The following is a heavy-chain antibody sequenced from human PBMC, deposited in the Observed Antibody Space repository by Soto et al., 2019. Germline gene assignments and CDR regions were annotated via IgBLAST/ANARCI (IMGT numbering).Heavy chain of an antibody. D-gene: IGHD2-21*02. Sequence: QVYLVQSGAEVKKPGSSVKISCKASGGIFSSNTINWVRQAAGQGLEWMGGIIPLFGTANYAEQFQGRVTITADKSTKTEYVEWTSLRSEDTAVYYWSSKAACGGDCYAFDSWGQGTLVTVSS. CDR1: GGIFSSNT. J-gene: IGHJ4*02. CDR2: IIPLFGTA. V-gene: IGHV1-69*06. CDR3: SSKAACGGDCYAFDS.